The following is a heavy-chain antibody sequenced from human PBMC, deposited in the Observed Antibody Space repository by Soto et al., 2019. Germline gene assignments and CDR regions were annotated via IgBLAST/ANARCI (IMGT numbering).Heavy chain of an antibody. CDR1: GFTFSSYG. V-gene: IGHV3-30*18. J-gene: IGHJ3*02. Sequence: QVQLVESGGGVVQPGRSLRLSCAASGFTFSSYGMHWVRQAPGKGLEWVAVISYDGSNKYYADSVKGRFTISRDNSKNSLYLQMNSLSAEDTAVYYCAKGEYSGSQSAFDSWGQGTMYTVSS. CDR2: ISYDGSNK. CDR3: AKGEYSGSQSAFDS. D-gene: IGHD1-26*01.